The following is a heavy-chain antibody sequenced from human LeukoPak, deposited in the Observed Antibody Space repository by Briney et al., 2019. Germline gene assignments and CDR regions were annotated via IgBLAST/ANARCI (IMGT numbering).Heavy chain of an antibody. CDR3: TRDRGYSNEDY. Sequence: GGSLRLSCTASGFTFGDYAMSWFRQAPGKGLEWVGFIRSKAYGGTTEYAASVKGRFTISRDDSKSIAYLQMNSLKTEDTAVYYCTRDRGYSNEDYWGQGTLVTVSS. D-gene: IGHD4-11*01. CDR2: IRSKAYGGTT. CDR1: GFTFGDYA. J-gene: IGHJ4*02. V-gene: IGHV3-49*03.